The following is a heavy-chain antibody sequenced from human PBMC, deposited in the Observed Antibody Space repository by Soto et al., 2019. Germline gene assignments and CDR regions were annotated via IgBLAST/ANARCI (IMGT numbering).Heavy chain of an antibody. CDR1: GFTFSNIW. Sequence: EVQLVESGGGLVKPGGSLRLSCAASGFTFSNIWMSWVRQAPGKGLEWVGRIKSKTDGGTTDYVAPVKGRFTISRDDSKNMLYLQMNGLKTEDTALYYCTTTRDPDDYWGRGTLVTVSS. CDR3: TTTRDPDDY. J-gene: IGHJ4*02. CDR2: IKSKTDGGTT. V-gene: IGHV3-15*01.